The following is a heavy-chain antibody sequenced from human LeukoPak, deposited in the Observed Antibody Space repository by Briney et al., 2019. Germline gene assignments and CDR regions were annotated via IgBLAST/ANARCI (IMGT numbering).Heavy chain of an antibody. J-gene: IGHJ5*02. Sequence: GGSLRLSCAASGFTFSSYAMSWVRQAPGKGLEWVSAISGSGGSTYYADSVKGRFTISRDNSKNTLYLQMNSLRAEDMAVYYCAKDGGHDDYGDPGGQGTLVTVSS. V-gene: IGHV3-23*01. D-gene: IGHD4-17*01. CDR2: ISGSGGST. CDR3: AKDGGHDDYGDP. CDR1: GFTFSSYA.